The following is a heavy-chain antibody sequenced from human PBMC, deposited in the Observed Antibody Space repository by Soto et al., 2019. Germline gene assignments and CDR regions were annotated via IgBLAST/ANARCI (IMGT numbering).Heavy chain of an antibody. CDR3: ARQFDYDSSGYYYAY. Sequence: SVKVSCRSSGGTFTRHTISCVRPDPGQGLEWMGGIIPIFGTANYAQKFQGRVTITADESTNTAYMELSRLRSEDTAVYYCARQFDYDSSGYYYAYWGQGTLVTVSS. CDR1: GGTFTRHT. D-gene: IGHD3-22*01. J-gene: IGHJ4*02. V-gene: IGHV1-69*13. CDR2: IIPIFGTA.